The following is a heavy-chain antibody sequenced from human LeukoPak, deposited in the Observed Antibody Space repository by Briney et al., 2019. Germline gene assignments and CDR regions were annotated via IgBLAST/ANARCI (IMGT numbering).Heavy chain of an antibody. Sequence: GGSLRLSCATSGFTFSSEPMNWVRQAPGKGPEWVAHIRSGGDNIHYVDSVRGRFTISRDNAKKSLYLQMNSLRAEDTAVYYCVRDVQFAFDIWGQGTMVTVSS. CDR3: VRDVQFAFDI. V-gene: IGHV3-48*01. J-gene: IGHJ3*02. D-gene: IGHD5-24*01. CDR1: GFTFSSEP. CDR2: IRSGGDNI.